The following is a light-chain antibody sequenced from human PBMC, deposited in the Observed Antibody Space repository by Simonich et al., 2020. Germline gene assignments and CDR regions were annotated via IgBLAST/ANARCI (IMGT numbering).Light chain of an antibody. Sequence: DIVMTQSPDSLAVSLGERATINCKSSQSVLYSSNNKNYLACYQQKPGQPPKRLIYWASTRESGVPDRFSGSGFGTDFTLTISSLQAEDVAVYYCQQYYSTPLTFGGGTKVEIK. V-gene: IGKV4-1*01. CDR2: WAS. CDR1: QSVLYSSNNKNY. J-gene: IGKJ4*01. CDR3: QQYYSTPLT.